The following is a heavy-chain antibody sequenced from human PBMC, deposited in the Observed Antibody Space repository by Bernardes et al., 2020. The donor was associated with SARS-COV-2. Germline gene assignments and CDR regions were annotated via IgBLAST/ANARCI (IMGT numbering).Heavy chain of an antibody. CDR2: ISSSSSYI. V-gene: IGHV3-21*01. Sequence: GSLILSCAASGFTFSSYSMNWVRQAPGKGLEWVSSISSSSSYIYYADSVKGRFTISRDNAKNSLYLQMNSLRAEDTAVYYCARDGDGSYGGNRYGMDVWGQGTTVTVSS. CDR1: GFTFSSYS. D-gene: IGHD2-15*01. CDR3: ARDGDGSYGGNRYGMDV. J-gene: IGHJ6*02.